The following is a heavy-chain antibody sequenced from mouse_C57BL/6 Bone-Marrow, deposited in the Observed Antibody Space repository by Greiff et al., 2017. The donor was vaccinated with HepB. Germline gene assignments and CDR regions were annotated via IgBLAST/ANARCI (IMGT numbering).Heavy chain of an antibody. CDR3: ASPLITTVVAKDY. CDR2: IYPRDGST. J-gene: IGHJ2*01. Sequence: QVQLQQSGPELVKPGASVKLSCKASGYTFTSYDINWVKQRPGQGLEWIGWIYPRDGSTKYNEKFKGKATLTVDTSSSTAYMELHSLTSEDSAVYFCASPLITTVVAKDYWGQGTTLTDSS. D-gene: IGHD1-1*01. CDR1: GYTFTSYD. V-gene: IGHV1-85*01.